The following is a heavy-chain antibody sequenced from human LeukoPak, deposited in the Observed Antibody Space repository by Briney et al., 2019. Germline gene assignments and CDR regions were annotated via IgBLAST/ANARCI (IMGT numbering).Heavy chain of an antibody. D-gene: IGHD3-3*01. Sequence: PSGTLSLTCAISGGSISSSNWWTWVRQPPGKGLEWVGEIYLRGNTNYNPSLESRVTISVDESRTQLSLTLESVTAADTAVYYCARTLRFAFYYYMDVWGKGTTVTVSS. CDR2: IYLRGNT. J-gene: IGHJ6*03. CDR3: ARTLRFAFYYYMDV. V-gene: IGHV4-4*02. CDR1: GGSISSSNW.